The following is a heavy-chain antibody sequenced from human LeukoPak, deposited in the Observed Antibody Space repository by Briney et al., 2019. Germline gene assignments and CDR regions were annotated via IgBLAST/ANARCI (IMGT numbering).Heavy chain of an antibody. D-gene: IGHD3-10*01. Sequence: PSETLSLTCTVSGGSITSSSYFWVWIRQPPGKGLEWIGSMYYTGNASYNPSLKSRVTISVDTSKRQVSLKVSSVTAADTAVYYCAKRGVGFDPWGQGTLVTVSS. CDR2: MYYTGNA. J-gene: IGHJ5*02. V-gene: IGHV4-39*01. CDR3: AKRGVGFDP. CDR1: GGSITSSSYF.